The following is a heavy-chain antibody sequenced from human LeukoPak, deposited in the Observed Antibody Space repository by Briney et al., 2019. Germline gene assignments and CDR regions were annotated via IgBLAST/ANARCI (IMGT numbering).Heavy chain of an antibody. J-gene: IGHJ6*02. D-gene: IGHD3-10*01. CDR2: ISSSGSTI. V-gene: IGHV3-48*03. Sequence: GGSLRLSCAASGFTFSSYEMNWVRQAPGKGLEWVSYISSSGSTIYYADSVKGRFTISRDNAKNSLYLQMNSLRAEDTAVYYCARRNYGSGSYYKPQKSNYYYYGMDVWGQGTTVTVSS. CDR3: ARRNYGSGSYYKPQKSNYYYYGMDV. CDR1: GFTFSSYE.